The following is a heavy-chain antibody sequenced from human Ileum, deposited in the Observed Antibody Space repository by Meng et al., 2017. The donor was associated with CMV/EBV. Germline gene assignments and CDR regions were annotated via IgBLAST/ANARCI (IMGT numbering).Heavy chain of an antibody. J-gene: IGHJ6*02. CDR1: GFTFSSYY. CDR3: ARDSRPCVGDYYSYFYGMGV. CDR2: IHTDASAT. D-gene: IGHD2-21*01. V-gene: IGHV3-74*01. Sequence: GESLKISCAASGFTFSSYYMHWVRQAPGKGLVWVSHIHTDASATSYADSVKGRFTISRDNAKNTLYLQMNSLRAEDTAVYNCARDSRPCVGDYYSYFYGMGVWGQGTTVTVAS.